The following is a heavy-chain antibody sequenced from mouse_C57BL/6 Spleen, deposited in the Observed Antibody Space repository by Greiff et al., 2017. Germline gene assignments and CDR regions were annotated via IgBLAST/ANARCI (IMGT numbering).Heavy chain of an antibody. CDR1: GFTFSDSG. Sequence: EVQLVESGGGLVKPGGSLKLSCAASGFTFSDSGMHWVRQAPEKGLEWVAYLSSGSSTIYYADTVKGRFTISRDNAKNTLFLQMTSLRSEDTAMYYCARIDDGYYGAYWGQGTLVTVSA. J-gene: IGHJ3*01. CDR3: ARIDDGYYGAY. CDR2: LSSGSSTI. D-gene: IGHD2-3*01. V-gene: IGHV5-17*01.